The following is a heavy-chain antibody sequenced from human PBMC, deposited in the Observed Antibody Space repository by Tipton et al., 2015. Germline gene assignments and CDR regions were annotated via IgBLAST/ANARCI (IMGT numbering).Heavy chain of an antibody. CDR1: GFTFSDYF. J-gene: IGHJ6*02. Sequence: SLRLSCAASGFTFSDYFMSWIRQAPGKGLEWLSHISSSGDVIYYADSVKGRFTISRDNAKKSLDLQMNSLRVDDTAVYYCARGSITVLGEVRNGMDVWGQGTTVTVSS. D-gene: IGHD3-3*01. CDR3: ARGSITVLGEVRNGMDV. CDR2: ISSSGDVI. V-gene: IGHV3-11*01.